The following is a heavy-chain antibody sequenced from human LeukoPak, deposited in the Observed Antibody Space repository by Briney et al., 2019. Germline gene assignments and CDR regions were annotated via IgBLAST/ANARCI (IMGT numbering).Heavy chain of an antibody. CDR2: IIPIFGTA. D-gene: IGHD3-3*01. CDR1: GGTFSSYA. Sequence: SVKVSCKASGGTFSSYAFSWVRQAPGQGLEWMGGIIPIFGTANYAQKFQGRVTITTDESTSTAYMELSSLRSEDTAVYYCARDPGVVPYSHMDVWGKGTTVTVSS. CDR3: ARDPGVVPYSHMDV. J-gene: IGHJ6*03. V-gene: IGHV1-69*05.